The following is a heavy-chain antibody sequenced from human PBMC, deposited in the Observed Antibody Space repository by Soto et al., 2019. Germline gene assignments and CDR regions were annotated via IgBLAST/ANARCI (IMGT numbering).Heavy chain of an antibody. Sequence: EVQLVESGGGLVQPGGSLRLSCAASGFTFSSYSMNWVRQAPGKGLEWVSYISSSSSTIYYADSVKGRFTISRDNAKNSLYLQMNSLRAEDTAVYYCARDLKDSGYDFAPGFDYWGQGTLVTVSS. CDR2: ISSSSSTI. CDR3: ARDLKDSGYDFAPGFDY. CDR1: GFTFSSYS. D-gene: IGHD5-12*01. J-gene: IGHJ4*02. V-gene: IGHV3-48*01.